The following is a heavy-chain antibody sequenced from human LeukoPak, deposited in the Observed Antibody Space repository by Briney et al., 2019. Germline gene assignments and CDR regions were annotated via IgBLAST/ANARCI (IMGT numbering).Heavy chain of an antibody. J-gene: IGHJ4*02. CDR1: GFTFSSYA. Sequence: GGSLRLSCAASGFTFSSYAMSWVRQAPGKGLEWVSAISGSGGSTYYADSVKGRFTISRDNSKNTLYLQMNSLRAEDTAVYYCAKAQLIQCSSGWYQPLFDYWGQGTLVTVSS. D-gene: IGHD6-19*01. CDR2: ISGSGGST. CDR3: AKAQLIQCSSGWYQPLFDY. V-gene: IGHV3-23*01.